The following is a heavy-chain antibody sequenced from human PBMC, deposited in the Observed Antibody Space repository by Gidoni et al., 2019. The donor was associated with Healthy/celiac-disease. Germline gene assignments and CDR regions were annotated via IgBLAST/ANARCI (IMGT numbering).Heavy chain of an antibody. J-gene: IGHJ4*02. CDR1: GGSISSYY. Sequence: QVQLQESGPGLVKPSETLSLTCPASGGSISSYYWSWIRQPPGKGLEWIGYIYYSGSTNYNPSLKSRVTISVDTSKNQFSLKLSSVTAADTAVYYCATQKGIRVDYWGQGTLVTVSS. V-gene: IGHV4-59*01. CDR2: IYYSGST. D-gene: IGHD3-10*01. CDR3: ATQKGIRVDY.